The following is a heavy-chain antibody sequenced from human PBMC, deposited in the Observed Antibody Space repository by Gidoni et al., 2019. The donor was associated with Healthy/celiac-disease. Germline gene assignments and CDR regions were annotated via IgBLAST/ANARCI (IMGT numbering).Heavy chain of an antibody. D-gene: IGHD5-18*01. CDR1: GFTFGAYA. CDR3: TSHLRGYSYGPLDY. CDR2: IRSKAYGGTT. J-gene: IGHJ4*02. Sequence: EVQLVESGGGLVQPGRSLRLSCTASGFTFGAYAMSWFRQAPGKGLEWVGFIRSKAYGGTTEYAASVKGRFTISRDDSKSIAYLQMNSLKTEDTAVYYCTSHLRGYSYGPLDYWGQGTLVTVSS. V-gene: IGHV3-49*03.